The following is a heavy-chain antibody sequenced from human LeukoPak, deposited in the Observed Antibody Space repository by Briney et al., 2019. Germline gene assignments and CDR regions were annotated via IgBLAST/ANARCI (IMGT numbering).Heavy chain of an antibody. D-gene: IGHD6-19*01. Sequence: SETLSLTCTVYGGSFTGYYWSWIRQPPGKGLEWLGEINPSGSANYRPYLPSRLTISLDTCMNLCSLKLVSLTDADTAVYYCARKLINRWLTRWGQGTLVIVSS. CDR2: INPSGSA. CDR1: GGSFTGYY. J-gene: IGHJ4*02. CDR3: ARKLINRWLTR. V-gene: IGHV4-34*01.